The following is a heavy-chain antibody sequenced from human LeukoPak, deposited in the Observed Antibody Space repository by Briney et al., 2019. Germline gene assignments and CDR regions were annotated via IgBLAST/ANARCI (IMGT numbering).Heavy chain of an antibody. D-gene: IGHD6-19*01. CDR1: VYLFTSYW. CDR2: IYPGDSGT. Sequence: GESLKISCKASVYLFTSYWIGWVHPRPGKGLEWMGIIYPGDSGTTYSPSFQRQVTISADKSISTAYFQWSSLKASDTASYYCARPLSGGYSSGYFASWGQGALLSVSS. J-gene: IGHJ4*02. CDR3: ARPLSGGYSSGYFAS. V-gene: IGHV5-51*07.